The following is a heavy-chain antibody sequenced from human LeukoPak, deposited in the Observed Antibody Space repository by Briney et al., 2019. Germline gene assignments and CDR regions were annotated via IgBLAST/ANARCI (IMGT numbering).Heavy chain of an antibody. CDR1: GFTFDDYA. Sequence: GGSLRLSCAASGFTFDDYAMHWVRQAPGKGLEWVSGISWNSGSIGYADSVKGRFTISRDNAKNSLYLQMNSLRAEDTALYYCAKDYTAMARGMEYWGQGTVVTVSS. CDR3: AKDYTAMARGMEY. V-gene: IGHV3-9*01. D-gene: IGHD5-18*01. CDR2: ISWNSGSI. J-gene: IGHJ4*02.